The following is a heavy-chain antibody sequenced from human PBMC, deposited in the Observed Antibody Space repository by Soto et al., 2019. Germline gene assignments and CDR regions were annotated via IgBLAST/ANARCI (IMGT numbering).Heavy chain of an antibody. D-gene: IGHD5-12*01. CDR2: ISWNSGSI. Sequence: GGSLRLSCAASGFTFDDYAMHWVRQAPGKGLEWVSGISWNSGSIGYADSVKGRFTISRDNAKNSLYLQMNSLRAEDTALYYCAKDMGWLRSPVSGMDVWGQGTTVTVS. V-gene: IGHV3-9*01. CDR1: GFTFDDYA. J-gene: IGHJ6*02. CDR3: AKDMGWLRSPVSGMDV.